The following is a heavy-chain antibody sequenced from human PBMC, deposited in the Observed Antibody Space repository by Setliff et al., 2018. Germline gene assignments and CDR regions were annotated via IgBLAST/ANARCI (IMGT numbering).Heavy chain of an antibody. V-gene: IGHV1-3*01. J-gene: IGHJ3*02. Sequence: ASVKVSCKASGYTFTSYAMHWVRQAPGQRLEWMGWINAGNGNTKYSQKFQGRVTITTDESTSTAYMELSSLRSEDTAVYYCARADLRDAFDIWGQGTMVTVS. CDR2: INAGNGNT. D-gene: IGHD4-17*01. CDR1: GYTFTSYA. CDR3: ARADLRDAFDI.